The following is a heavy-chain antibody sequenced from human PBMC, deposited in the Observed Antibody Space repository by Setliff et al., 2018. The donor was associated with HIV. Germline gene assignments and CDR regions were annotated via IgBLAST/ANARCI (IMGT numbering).Heavy chain of an antibody. J-gene: IGHJ3*02. CDR2: INHSGST. Sequence: SETLSLTCAVYGGSFSGSYWSWIRQPPGKGLEWIGEINHSGSTNYNPSLKSRLTISVDTSKTQFSLKLRSVTAAYFNFWTGYHPHAFDIWGQGTMVTVSS. V-gene: IGHV4-34*01. CDR1: GGSFSGSY. CDR3: YHPHAFDI. D-gene: IGHD3-3*01.